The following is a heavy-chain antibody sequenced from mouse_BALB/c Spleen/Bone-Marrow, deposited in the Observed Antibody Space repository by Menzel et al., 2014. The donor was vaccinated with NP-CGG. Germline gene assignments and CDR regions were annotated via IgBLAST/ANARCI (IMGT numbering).Heavy chain of an antibody. CDR3: TRLPH. CDR1: GYTFTSYY. V-gene: IGHV1S81*02. D-gene: IGHD5-1*01. CDR2: INPSNGGT. J-gene: IGHJ4*01. Sequence: QVQLQQSGADLVEPGASVKLSCKASGYTFTSYYMYWVKQRPGQGLEWIGEINPSNGGTNFNEKFKSRATLTVDKSSSTAYMQLSSLTSEDSAVYYCTRLPHWGQGSSVTVSS.